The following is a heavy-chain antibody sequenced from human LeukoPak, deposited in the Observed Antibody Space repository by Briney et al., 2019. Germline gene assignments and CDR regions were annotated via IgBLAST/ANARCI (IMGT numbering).Heavy chain of an antibody. V-gene: IGHV3-23*01. CDR3: AKSIDWEWRTPLDY. Sequence: GGSLRLSCSASGFTFSRHGMSWVRQAPGKGLEWVPSLSSAGVTAYYADSVKDRSTIPRDNCKNTLSLHVTRLIAEDTGVYYCAKSIDWEWRTPLDYWGLGTLVTVSS. D-gene: IGHD3-3*01. CDR1: GFTFSRHG. CDR2: LSSAGVTA. J-gene: IGHJ4*02.